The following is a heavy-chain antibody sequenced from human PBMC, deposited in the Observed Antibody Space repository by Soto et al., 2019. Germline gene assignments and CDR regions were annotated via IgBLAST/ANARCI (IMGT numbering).Heavy chain of an antibody. CDR1: GGSVSSGSYY. D-gene: IGHD1-26*01. CDR2: IYYSGST. J-gene: IGHJ4*02. V-gene: IGHV4-61*01. Sequence: QVQLQESGPGPVKPSETLSLTCTVSGGSVSSGSYYWSWIRQPPGKGLEWIGYIYYSGSTNYNPSLKSRVTISVDTSKNQFSLKLSSVTAADTAVYYCARAEWELLFDYWGQGTLVTVSS. CDR3: ARAEWELLFDY.